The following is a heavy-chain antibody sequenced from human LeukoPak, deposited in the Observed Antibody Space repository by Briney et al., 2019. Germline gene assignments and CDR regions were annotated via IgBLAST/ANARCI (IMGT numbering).Heavy chain of an antibody. CDR2: INPNSGGT. J-gene: IGHJ4*02. Sequence: ASVKVSCKASGYTFTGYYMHWVRQAPGKGLEWMGWINPNSGGTNYAQKFQGRVTMTRDTSISTAYMELSRLRSDDTAVYYCARDFRGTVASDYWGQGTLVTVSS. CDR3: ARDFRGTVASDY. V-gene: IGHV1-2*02. CDR1: GYTFTGYY. D-gene: IGHD6-19*01.